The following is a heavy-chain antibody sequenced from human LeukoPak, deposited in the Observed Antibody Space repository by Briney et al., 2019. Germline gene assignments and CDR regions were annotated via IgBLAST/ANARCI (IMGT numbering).Heavy chain of an antibody. V-gene: IGHV4-39*02. Sequence: PSETLSLTCTVSGGSISSSTSYWGWIRQPPGKGLEWIGSIYYSGSTYYNPSLKSRVIISVDTSKNHFSLKLSSVTAADTAVYHCVAEEYGTGSYYKSAFWGKGALVTVSS. CDR3: VAEEYGTGSYYKSAF. J-gene: IGHJ4*02. CDR2: IYYSGST. CDR1: GGSISSSTSY. D-gene: IGHD3-10*01.